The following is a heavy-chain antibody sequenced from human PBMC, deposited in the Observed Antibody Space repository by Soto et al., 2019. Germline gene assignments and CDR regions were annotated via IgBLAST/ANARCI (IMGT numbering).Heavy chain of an antibody. Sequence: GGSLRLSCAASGFTFSSYGMHWVRQAPGKGLDWVAVISYDGSNKYYADSVKGRFTISRDNSKNTLYLQMNSLRAEDTAVYYCAKDRGALWKGSSWPGIIPYWGQGTLVTVAS. CDR3: AKDRGALWKGSSWPGIIPY. CDR2: ISYDGSNK. J-gene: IGHJ4*02. V-gene: IGHV3-30*18. D-gene: IGHD6-13*01. CDR1: GFTFSSYG.